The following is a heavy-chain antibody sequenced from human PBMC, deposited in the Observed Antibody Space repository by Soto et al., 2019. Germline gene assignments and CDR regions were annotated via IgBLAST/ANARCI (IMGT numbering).Heavy chain of an antibody. CDR2: ISYDGSNK. CDR1: GFTFSSYG. CDR3: AKVNDGDYFDY. D-gene: IGHD1-1*01. V-gene: IGHV3-30*18. Sequence: QVQLVESGGGVVQPGRSLRLSCAASGFTFSSYGMHWVRQAPGKGLEWVAVISYDGSNKYYADSVKGRFTISRDNSKNTLYLQMNSLRAEDTAVYYCAKVNDGDYFDYWGQGTLVTVSS. J-gene: IGHJ4*02.